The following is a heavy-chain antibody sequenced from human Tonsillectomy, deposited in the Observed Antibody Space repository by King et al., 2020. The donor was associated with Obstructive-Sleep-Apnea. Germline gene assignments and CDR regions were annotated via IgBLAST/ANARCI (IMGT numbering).Heavy chain of an antibody. J-gene: IGHJ4*02. D-gene: IGHD3-22*01. Sequence: VQLVESGGGVVQPGRSLRLSCAASGFTFSSYAMHWVRQAPGKGLEWGAGIAYDGRNKNGADSVKGRFTISRDNSKNTLYLQMNSLRAEDTAVYYCARDHYDSSGYGYFDYWGQGTLVTVSS. CDR2: IAYDGRNK. CDR1: GFTFSSYA. CDR3: ARDHYDSSGYGYFDY. V-gene: IGHV3-30*04.